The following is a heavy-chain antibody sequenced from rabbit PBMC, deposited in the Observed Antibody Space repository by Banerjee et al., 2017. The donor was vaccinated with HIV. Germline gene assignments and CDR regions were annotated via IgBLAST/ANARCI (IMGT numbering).Heavy chain of an antibody. D-gene: IGHD4-1*01. CDR2: ISYDGST. J-gene: IGHJ6*01. V-gene: IGHV1S45*01. CDR3: AKHYNSGWDL. Sequence: QEQLEESGGGLVKPEGSLTLTCKASGFTISSNYWMCWVRQAPGKGLEYIGYISYDGSTYYASWVNGRFTISRENTQNTVSLQMNSLTAADTATYFCAKHYNSGWDLWGQGTLVTVS. CDR1: GFTISSNYW.